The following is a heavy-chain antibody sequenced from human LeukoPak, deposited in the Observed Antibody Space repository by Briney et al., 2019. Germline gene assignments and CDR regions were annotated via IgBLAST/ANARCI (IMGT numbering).Heavy chain of an antibody. Sequence: PGGSPRLSCAASGFTFSSNGMHWVRQAPGKGLECVAFIQNDGNNKKYADSVKGRFTISRDNSKNTLYLQMNSLRAEDTAVYYCARDWGTSSLYLVNWGQGTLVTVSS. CDR3: ARDWGTSSLYLVN. V-gene: IGHV3-30*02. CDR2: IQNDGNNK. D-gene: IGHD6-6*01. J-gene: IGHJ4*02. CDR1: GFTFSSNG.